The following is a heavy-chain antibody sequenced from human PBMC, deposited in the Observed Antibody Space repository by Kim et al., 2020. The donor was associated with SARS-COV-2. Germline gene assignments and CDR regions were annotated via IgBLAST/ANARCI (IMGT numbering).Heavy chain of an antibody. J-gene: IGHJ6*02. CDR1: GGSFSGYY. CDR3: ARGVEIAAAGLLIPYYYYGMDV. V-gene: IGHV4-34*01. CDR2: INHSGST. Sequence: SETLSLTCAVYGGSFSGYYWSWIRQPPGKGLEWIGEINHSGSTNYNPSLKRRVTISVDTSKNQFSLKLSSVPAADTAVYYCARGVEIAAAGLLIPYYYYGMDVWGQGTTVTVSS. D-gene: IGHD6-13*01.